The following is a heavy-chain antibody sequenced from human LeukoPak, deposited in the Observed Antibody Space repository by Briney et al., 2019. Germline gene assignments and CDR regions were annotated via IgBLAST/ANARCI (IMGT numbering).Heavy chain of an antibody. J-gene: IGHJ4*02. CDR2: IYYSGST. CDR1: GGSISSYY. V-gene: IGHV4-59*01. Sequence: PPETLSLTCTVSGGSISSYYWSWIRQPPGKGLEWIGYIYYSGSTNYNPSLKSRVTISVDTSKNQFPLKMSSMTAADTAVYYCATAKGSVAGLIDYWGQGTLVTVSS. D-gene: IGHD6-19*01. CDR3: ATAKGSVAGLIDY.